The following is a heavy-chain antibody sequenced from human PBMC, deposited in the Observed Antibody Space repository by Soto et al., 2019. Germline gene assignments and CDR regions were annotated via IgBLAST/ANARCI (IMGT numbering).Heavy chain of an antibody. V-gene: IGHV1-69*18. J-gene: IGHJ6*02. Sequence: QVHLVQSGAEVKKPGSSVKVSCKASGGTFSNYAISWVRQAPGQGLEWMGRIIPIFGTANYAQKFQGRVTVTADESTSTAYMELSSRRSEDTAVYYCARDHSSSTPLDYYYGMDVWGQGTTVTVSS. D-gene: IGHD6-6*01. CDR3: ARDHSSSTPLDYYYGMDV. CDR1: GGTFSNYA. CDR2: IIPIFGTA.